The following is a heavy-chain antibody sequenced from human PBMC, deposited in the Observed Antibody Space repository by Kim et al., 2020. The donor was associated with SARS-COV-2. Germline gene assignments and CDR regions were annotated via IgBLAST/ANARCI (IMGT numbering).Heavy chain of an antibody. V-gene: IGHV3-23*01. Sequence: GGSLRLSCAASGFTFSSYAMSWVRQAPGKGLEWVSAISGSGGSTYYADSVKGRFTISRDNSKNTLYLQMNSLRAEDTAVYYCAKDGSYYYDSSGYPSRPFDIWGQGTMVTVSS. CDR1: GFTFSSYA. D-gene: IGHD3-22*01. CDR3: AKDGSYYYDSSGYPSRPFDI. J-gene: IGHJ3*02. CDR2: ISGSGGST.